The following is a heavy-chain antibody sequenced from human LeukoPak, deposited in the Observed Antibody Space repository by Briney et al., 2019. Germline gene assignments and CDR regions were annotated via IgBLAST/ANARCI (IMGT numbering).Heavy chain of an antibody. V-gene: IGHV3-21*01. CDR1: GFTFTYAW. CDR2: ISSSSSYI. Sequence: PGGSLRLSCAASGFTFTYAWMNWVRQAPGKGLEWVSSISSSSSYIYYADSVKGRFTISRDNAKNSLYLQMNSLRAEDTAVYYCARVQGDTISHRGAFDIWGQGTMVTVSS. D-gene: IGHD3-9*01. CDR3: ARVQGDTISHRGAFDI. J-gene: IGHJ3*02.